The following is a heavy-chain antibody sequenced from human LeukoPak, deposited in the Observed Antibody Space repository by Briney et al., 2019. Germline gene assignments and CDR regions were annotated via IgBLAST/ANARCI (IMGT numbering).Heavy chain of an antibody. V-gene: IGHV4-39*01. CDR3: ARRGLDGHFDY. CDR1: GGSVTSNGYY. Sequence: SETLSLTCTVSGGSVTSNGYYWGWFRQPPGMGVESIGIIYYSGTTYYNPSLKSRVTVSLETSKNQLSLKLISVTATDTAMYYCARRGLDGHFDYWGQGTLVTVSS. CDR2: IYYSGTT. D-gene: IGHD5-24*01. J-gene: IGHJ4*02.